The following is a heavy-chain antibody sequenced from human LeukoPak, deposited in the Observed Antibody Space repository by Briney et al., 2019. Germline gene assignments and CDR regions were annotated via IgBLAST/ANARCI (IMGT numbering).Heavy chain of an antibody. CDR2: IYSGGST. CDR1: GFTVSSNY. J-gene: IGHJ4*02. CDR3: ARAFSSGYMGDDY. D-gene: IGHD3-22*01. Sequence: GSLRLSCAASGFTVSSNYMSWVRQAPGKGLEWVSVIYSGGSTYYADSVKGRFTISRDNSRNTLYLQMNSLRAEDTAVYYCARAFSSGYMGDDYWGQGTLVTVSS. V-gene: IGHV3-66*02.